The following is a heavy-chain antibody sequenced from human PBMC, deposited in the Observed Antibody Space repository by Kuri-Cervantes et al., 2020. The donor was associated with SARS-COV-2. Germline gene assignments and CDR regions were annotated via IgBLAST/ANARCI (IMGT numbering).Heavy chain of an antibody. CDR3: ARITMVRGVIINYYYYGMDV. CDR1: GGSISSSNW. CDR2: IYHSGST. J-gene: IGHJ6*02. D-gene: IGHD3-10*01. V-gene: IGHV4-4*02. Sequence: SQTLSLTCAVSGGSISSSNWWSWVRQPPGKGLEWIGSIYHSGSTYYNPSLKRRVTISVDTSKNQFSLKLSSVTAADTAVYYCARITMVRGVIINYYYYGMDVWGQGTTVTVSS.